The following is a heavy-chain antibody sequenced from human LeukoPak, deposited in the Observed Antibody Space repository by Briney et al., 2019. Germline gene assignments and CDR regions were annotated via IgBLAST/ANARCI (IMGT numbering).Heavy chain of an antibody. CDR3: ARVQQLAAN. V-gene: IGHV4-38-2*02. CDR2: IYHSGRT. D-gene: IGHD6-13*01. Sequence: SETLSLTCTVSGYSISSGYYWGRIRPPPGKGLEWIGSIYHSGRTFYNPSLKSRVTISVDTSKNQFSLKLSSVTAADTAVYYCARVQQLAANWGQGTLVTVSS. CDR1: GYSISSGYY. J-gene: IGHJ4*02.